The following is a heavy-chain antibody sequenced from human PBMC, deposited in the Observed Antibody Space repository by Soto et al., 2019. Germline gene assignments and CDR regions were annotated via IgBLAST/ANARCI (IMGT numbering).Heavy chain of an antibody. Sequence: EVQLLESGGGLVQPGGSLRLSCAASQFTFSSYAMGWVRQAPGKGLEWVSLISGAGGSTNYADSVKGRFAISRDNSENTLYLQMNSLRAEDTAVYYCAKGRPPFDLWGRGTLVIVSS. V-gene: IGHV3-23*01. D-gene: IGHD6-6*01. CDR1: QFTFSSYA. J-gene: IGHJ2*01. CDR2: ISGAGGST. CDR3: AKGRPPFDL.